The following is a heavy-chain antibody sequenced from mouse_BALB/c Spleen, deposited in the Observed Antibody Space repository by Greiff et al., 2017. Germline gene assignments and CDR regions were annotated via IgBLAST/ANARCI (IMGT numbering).Heavy chain of an antibody. CDR1: GYTFTNYW. D-gene: IGHD2-4*01. V-gene: IGHV1-63*02. J-gene: IGHJ3*01. CDR2: IYPGGGYT. CDR3: AREGYDYDVGAY. Sequence: QVQLKESGAELVRPGTSVKISCKASGYTFTNYWLGWVKQRPGHGLEWIGDIYPGGGYTNYNEKFKGKATLTADTSSSTAYMQLSSLTSEDSAVYFCAREGYDYDVGAYWGQGTLVTVSA.